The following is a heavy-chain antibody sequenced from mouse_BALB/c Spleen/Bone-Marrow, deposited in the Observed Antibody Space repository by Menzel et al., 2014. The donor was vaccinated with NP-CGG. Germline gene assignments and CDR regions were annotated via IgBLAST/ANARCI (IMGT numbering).Heavy chain of an antibody. CDR3: AREGTYYAYFDY. V-gene: IGHV1-4*02. CDR2: INPSIGYT. D-gene: IGHD1-1*01. J-gene: IGHJ2*01. CDR1: GYIFTSYT. Sequence: VQLQQSAAELARPGASVKLSCKASGYIFTSYTIQWIKQRPGQGLEWIGYINPSIGYTEYNQKFKDKTTLTADTSSSTTYMQLSRLTSEDSAVYYCAREGTYYAYFDYWGQGTTLTVSS.